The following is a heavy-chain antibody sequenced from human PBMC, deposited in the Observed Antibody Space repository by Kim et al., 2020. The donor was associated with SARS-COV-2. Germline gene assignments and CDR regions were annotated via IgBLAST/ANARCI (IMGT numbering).Heavy chain of an antibody. CDR2: ISAYNGNT. CDR1: GYTFTSYA. Sequence: ASVKVSCKASGYTFTSYAITWVRQAPGQGLEWMGWISAYNGNTKYSQNFQVRVTITRDTSTSTAYMELISLSSEDTAVYYCSRALVVVYAIGYSYGLDVW. D-gene: IGHD2-8*02. CDR3: SRALVVVYAIGYSYGLDV. V-gene: IGHV1-3*01. J-gene: IGHJ6*01.